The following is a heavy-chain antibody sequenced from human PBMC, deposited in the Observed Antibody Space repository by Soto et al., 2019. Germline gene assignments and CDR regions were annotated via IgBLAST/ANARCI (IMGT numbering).Heavy chain of an antibody. J-gene: IGHJ6*03. CDR2: MNPNSGNT. CDR1: GYTFTSYD. V-gene: IGHV1-8*01. Sequence: ASVKVSCKASGYTFTSYDINWVRQATGQGLEWMGWMNPNSGNTGYAQKFQGRVTMTRNTSISTAYMELSSLISEDTAVYYCARATNYYYYMDVWGKGTTVTVSS. CDR3: ARATNYYYYMDV.